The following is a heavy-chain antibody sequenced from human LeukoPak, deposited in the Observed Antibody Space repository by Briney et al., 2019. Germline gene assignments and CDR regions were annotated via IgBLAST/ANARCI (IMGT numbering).Heavy chain of an antibody. CDR1: GFTFSSYA. D-gene: IGHD1-26*01. J-gene: IGHJ5*02. Sequence: GGSLRLSCAASGFTFSSYAMSWVRQAPGKGLEWVSAISGSGGSTYYADSVKGRFTISRDNAKNSLYLQMNSLRAEDTAVYYCARETSGSYGWFDPWGQGTLVTVSS. V-gene: IGHV3-23*01. CDR3: ARETSGSYGWFDP. CDR2: ISGSGGST.